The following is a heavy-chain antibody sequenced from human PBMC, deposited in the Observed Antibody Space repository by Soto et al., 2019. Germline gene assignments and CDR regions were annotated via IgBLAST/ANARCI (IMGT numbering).Heavy chain of an antibody. CDR2: IYYSGST. CDR1: GGSISSSSYY. V-gene: IGHV4-39*01. J-gene: IGHJ6*02. D-gene: IGHD3-10*01. Sequence: SETLSLTCTVSGGSISSSSYYWGWIRPPPGKGLEWIGSIYYSGSTYYNPSLKSRVTISVDTSKNQFSLKLSSVTAADTAVYYCARHGEYGSGSYQYYYYGMDVWGQGTTVT. CDR3: ARHGEYGSGSYQYYYYGMDV.